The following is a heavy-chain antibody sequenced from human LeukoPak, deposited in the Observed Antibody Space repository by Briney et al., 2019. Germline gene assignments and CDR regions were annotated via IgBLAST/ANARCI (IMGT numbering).Heavy chain of an antibody. CDR3: AAYGSGSYYEGPWFDP. D-gene: IGHD3-10*01. V-gene: IGHV4-59*01. CDR1: GGSISSYY. Sequence: SGTLSLTCTVSGGSISSYYWSWIRQPPGKGLEWIGYIYYSGSTNYNPSLKSRVTISVDTSKNQFSLKLSSVTAADTAVYYCAAYGSGSYYEGPWFDPWGQGTLVTVSS. J-gene: IGHJ5*02. CDR2: IYYSGST.